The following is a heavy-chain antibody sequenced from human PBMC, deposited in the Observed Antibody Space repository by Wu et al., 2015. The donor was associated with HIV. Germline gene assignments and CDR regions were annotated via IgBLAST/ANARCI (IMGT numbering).Heavy chain of an antibody. CDR2: ITPEFDSV. D-gene: IGHD6-13*01. CDR1: GGTFSYA. V-gene: IGHV1-69*13. Sequence: QVQLVQSGTEVKKPGSSVKVSCKASGGTFSYAVNWVRQAPGQGLEWMGRITPEFDSVKYSQMFQGRVTITADESARTAYMELSSLRSEDTAVYYCARDPIAAAGTFDYWGQGTLVTVSS. J-gene: IGHJ4*02. CDR3: ARDPIAAAGTFDY.